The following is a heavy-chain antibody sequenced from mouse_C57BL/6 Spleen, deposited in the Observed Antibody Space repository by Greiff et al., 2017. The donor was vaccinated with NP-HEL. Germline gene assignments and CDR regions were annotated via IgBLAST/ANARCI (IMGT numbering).Heavy chain of an antibody. Sequence: EVHLVESGGGLVKPGGSLKLSCAASGFTFSSYAMSWVRQTPEKRLEWVATISDGGSYTYYPDNVKGRFTISRDNAKNNLYLQMSHLKSEDTAMYYCARDGDGYSFDYWGQGTTLTVSS. CDR1: GFTFSSYA. D-gene: IGHD2-3*01. V-gene: IGHV5-4*01. J-gene: IGHJ2*01. CDR3: ARDGDGYSFDY. CDR2: ISDGGSYT.